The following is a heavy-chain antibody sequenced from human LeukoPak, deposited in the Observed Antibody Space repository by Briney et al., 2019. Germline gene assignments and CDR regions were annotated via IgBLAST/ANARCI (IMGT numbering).Heavy chain of an antibody. CDR3: ARNRARYYYESSADRRWFDP. V-gene: IGHV4-59*11. J-gene: IGHJ5*02. D-gene: IGHD3-22*01. Sequence: PSETLSLTCTVSGGSISSHYWSWIRQPPGKGLEWIGYIYYTGSTNYNPSLKSRVTISVDTSKNQFSLKLSSVTAADTAIYYCARNRARYYYESSADRRWFDPWGQGMVVTVSS. CDR1: GGSISSHY. CDR2: IYYTGST.